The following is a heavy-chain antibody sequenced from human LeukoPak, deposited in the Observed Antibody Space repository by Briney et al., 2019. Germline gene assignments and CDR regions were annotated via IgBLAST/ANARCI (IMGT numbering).Heavy chain of an antibody. CDR2: IYDNGYA. V-gene: IGHV4-59*08. CDR3: ARRAFGGVIAANWFDP. J-gene: IGHJ5*02. Sequence: SETLSLTCTVSGGSMSTYYWSWIRQPPGKGLEWIGYIYDNGYAHYNPSLKSRVSISLDTSKSQFSLNLSSVTAADTAVYYCARRAFGGVIAANWFDPWGQGTLVTVSS. CDR1: GGSMSTYY. D-gene: IGHD3-16*02.